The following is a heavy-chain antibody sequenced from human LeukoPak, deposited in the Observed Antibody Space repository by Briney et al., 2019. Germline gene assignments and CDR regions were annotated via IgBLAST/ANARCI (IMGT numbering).Heavy chain of an antibody. CDR2: INPNSGGT. V-gene: IGHV1-2*02. CDR3: GRTPYGSGSYAQYYFDY. J-gene: IGHJ4*02. Sequence: ASVKVSCKASGHTFTGYYMHWVRQAPGQGLEWMGWINPNSGGTNYAQKFQGRVTMTRDTSISTAYMELSRLRSDDTAVYYCGRTPYGSGSYAQYYFDYWGQGTLVTVSS. D-gene: IGHD3-10*01. CDR1: GHTFTGYY.